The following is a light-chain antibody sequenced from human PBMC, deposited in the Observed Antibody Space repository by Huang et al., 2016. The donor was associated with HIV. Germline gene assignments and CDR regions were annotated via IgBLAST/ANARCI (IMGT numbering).Light chain of an antibody. CDR2: AAS. CDR3: QQANSFPLT. Sequence: DIQMTQSPFSVSASVGDRVTITCRASQDISNWLAWYQQKPGKAPNLLIFAASSLQPVVPSRFSGGGSVTHFTLTISSLQPEDFATYYCQQANSFPLTFGQGTRLEIK. CDR1: QDISNW. J-gene: IGKJ5*01. V-gene: IGKV1-12*01.